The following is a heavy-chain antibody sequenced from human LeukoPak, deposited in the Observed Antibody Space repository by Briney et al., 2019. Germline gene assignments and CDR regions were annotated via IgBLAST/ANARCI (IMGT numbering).Heavy chain of an antibody. V-gene: IGHV4-61*02. Sequence: PSETLSLTCTVSGGSISSSSYYWSWIRQPAGKGLEWIGRIYTSGSTNYNPSLKSRVTISVDTSKNQFSLKLSSVTAADTAVYYCARAMPRIDYYDSSGYYFWFDPWGQGTLVTVSS. CDR1: GGSISSSSYY. CDR2: IYTSGST. J-gene: IGHJ5*02. CDR3: ARAMPRIDYYDSSGYYFWFDP. D-gene: IGHD3-22*01.